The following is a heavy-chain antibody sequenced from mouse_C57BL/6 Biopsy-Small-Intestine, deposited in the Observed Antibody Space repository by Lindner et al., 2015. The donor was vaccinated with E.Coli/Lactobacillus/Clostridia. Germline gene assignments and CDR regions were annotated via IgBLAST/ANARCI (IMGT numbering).Heavy chain of an antibody. J-gene: IGHJ3*01. CDR2: IYPGDGDT. V-gene: IGHV1-82*01. CDR3: ARSSPWFAY. D-gene: IGHD1-1*01. CDR1: GYAFSSSW. Sequence: VQLQESGPELVKPGASVKISCKASGYAFSSSWMNWVKQRPGKGLEWIGQIYPGDGDTNYNEKFKGKATFTADTSSNTAYMQLSSLTTEDSAIYYCARSSPWFAYWGQGTLVTVSA.